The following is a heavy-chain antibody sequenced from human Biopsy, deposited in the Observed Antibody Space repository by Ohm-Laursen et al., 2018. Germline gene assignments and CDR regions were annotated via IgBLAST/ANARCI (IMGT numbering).Heavy chain of an antibody. D-gene: IGHD3-9*01. V-gene: IGHV4-61*01. CDR3: ARGRGWGNTYFRSFDY. CDR2: IYDRGST. J-gene: IGHJ4*02. Sequence: TLSLTCTVSGDSVSSGSFYWTWIRQPPGQGLEYIGYIYDRGSTANYNPSLESRVTISADTSKNQFSLKLSSVTAADTAMYYCARGRGWGNTYFRSFDYWGQGTLVTVSS. CDR1: GDSVSSGSFY.